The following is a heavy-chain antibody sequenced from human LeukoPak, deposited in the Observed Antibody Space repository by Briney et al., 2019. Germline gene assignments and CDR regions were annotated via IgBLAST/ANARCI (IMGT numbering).Heavy chain of an antibody. CDR2: INDGGSYT. V-gene: IGHV3-74*03. D-gene: IGHD6-19*01. CDR3: AREAYGSGQRYSDF. Sequence: GGSLRLSCAASGFTFSNYWIHWVRQAPGKGLVWVSRINDGGSYTTYADSVEGRFTIFRDNAKNTLYLQMSSLRAEDTAMYFCAREAYGSGQRYSDFWGQGTLVTVSS. CDR1: GFTFSNYW. J-gene: IGHJ4*02.